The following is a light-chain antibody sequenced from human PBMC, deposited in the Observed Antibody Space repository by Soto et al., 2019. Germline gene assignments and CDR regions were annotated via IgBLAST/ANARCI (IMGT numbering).Light chain of an antibody. J-gene: IGLJ2*01. Sequence: QSVLTQPPSSSGAPGQRVTISCSGSASNIGSNAVHWYQQLPGTAPKLIMCLTDLRPSGVPDRFSGSKSGTSASLAISGLQSEDEADYYCASWDDSLSGMIFGGGTKLTVL. CDR3: ASWDDSLSGMI. CDR1: ASNIGSNA. V-gene: IGLV1-44*01. CDR2: LTD.